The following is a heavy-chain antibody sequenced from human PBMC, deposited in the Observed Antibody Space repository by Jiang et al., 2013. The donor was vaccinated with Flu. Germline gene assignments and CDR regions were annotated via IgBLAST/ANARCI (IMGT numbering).Heavy chain of an antibody. J-gene: IGHJ5*02. CDR3: ARHRTLAGVVIAYNWFDP. D-gene: IGHD2-15*01. V-gene: IGHV4-39*01. Sequence: PSETLSLTCTVSGGSIGSGSYYWAWIRQPPGKELEWFGSIYYSGSTYSNPSLKSRVTISVDTSKNQFSLKLRPVTVADTAVYYCARHRTLAGVVIAYNWFDPWGQGTLVTVSS. CDR1: GGSIGSGSYY. CDR2: IYYSGST.